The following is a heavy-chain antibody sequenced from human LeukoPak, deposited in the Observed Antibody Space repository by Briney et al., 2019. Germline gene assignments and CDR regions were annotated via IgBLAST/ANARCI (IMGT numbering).Heavy chain of an antibody. J-gene: IGHJ4*02. Sequence: PGGSLRLSCAASGFTFSSYAMNWVRQAPGKGLEWVSRISSGGGTTDYTDSVKGRFTISRDTSKNTLYLQMNSLRAEDTAVYYCAKDRSGSGYFDYWGQGTLVTVSS. CDR1: GFTFSSYA. CDR2: ISSGGGTT. D-gene: IGHD3-10*01. CDR3: AKDRSGSGYFDY. V-gene: IGHV3-23*01.